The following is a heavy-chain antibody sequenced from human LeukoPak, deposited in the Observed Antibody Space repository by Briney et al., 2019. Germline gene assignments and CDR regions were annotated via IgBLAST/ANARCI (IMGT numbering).Heavy chain of an antibody. CDR1: GFTFSSYA. CDR2: ISSSSSYI. V-gene: IGHV3-21*01. CDR3: ASQGLMNYYYYGMDV. J-gene: IGHJ6*02. Sequence: GGSLRLSCAASGFTFSSYAMSWVRQAPGKGLEWVSSISSSSSYIYYADSVKGRFTISRDNAKNSLYLQMNSLRAEDTAVYYCASQGLMNYYYYGMDVWGQGTTVTVSS. D-gene: IGHD3/OR15-3a*01.